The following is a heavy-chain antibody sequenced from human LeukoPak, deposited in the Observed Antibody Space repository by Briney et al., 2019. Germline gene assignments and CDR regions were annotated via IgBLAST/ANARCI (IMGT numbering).Heavy chain of an antibody. V-gene: IGHV1-2*02. CDR1: GYTFSGYY. D-gene: IGHD1-7*01. CDR2: INPNSGGT. J-gene: IGHJ5*02. Sequence: ASVKVSCKASGYTFSGYYMHWVRQAPGQGLEWVGWINPNSGGTNYAQKFQGRVTMTRDTSISTAYMELSRLSSGDTAVYYCASSPWYNWSYIPWSQGTLVTVSS. CDR3: ASSPWYNWSYIP.